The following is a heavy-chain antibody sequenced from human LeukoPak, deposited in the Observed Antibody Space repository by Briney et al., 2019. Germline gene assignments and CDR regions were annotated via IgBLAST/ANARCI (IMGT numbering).Heavy chain of an antibody. Sequence: ASVKVSCKGSGYTFTGYYIHWVRQAPGQGLEWMGRINSNSGGAKYAQKFQGRVTMTRDTSISTAYMELTRLRSDDTAVYYCATSVRYFDWILSSPFDYWGQGTLVTVSS. CDR1: GYTFTGYY. D-gene: IGHD3-9*01. J-gene: IGHJ4*02. V-gene: IGHV1-2*06. CDR3: ATSVRYFDWILSSPFDY. CDR2: INSNSGGA.